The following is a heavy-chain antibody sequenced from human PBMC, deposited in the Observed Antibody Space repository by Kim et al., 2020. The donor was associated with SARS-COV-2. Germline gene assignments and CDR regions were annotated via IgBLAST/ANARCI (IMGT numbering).Heavy chain of an antibody. V-gene: IGHV1-24*01. CDR2: FDPEDGET. Sequence: ASVKVSCKVSGYTLTELSMHWVRQAPGKGLEWMGGFDPEDGETIYAQKFQGRVTMTEDTSTDTAYMELSSLRSEDTAVYYCATILVGYSGYVTDYWGQGTLVTVSS. D-gene: IGHD5-12*01. J-gene: IGHJ4*02. CDR1: GYTLTELS. CDR3: ATILVGYSGYVTDY.